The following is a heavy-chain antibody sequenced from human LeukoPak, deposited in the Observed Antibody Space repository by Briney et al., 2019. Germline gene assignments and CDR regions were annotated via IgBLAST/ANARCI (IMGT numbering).Heavy chain of an antibody. Sequence: GGSLRLSCAVSGSTVSTTYVSWVRQAAGKGLEWVSVIYSGGSTYYGDSVKGRFTMSRDNSKSTFYLQMSSLRAEDTAVYYCARGKLENGMDVWGQGTTVTVSS. CDR1: GSTVSTTY. D-gene: IGHD1-1*01. V-gene: IGHV3-53*01. CDR2: IYSGGST. J-gene: IGHJ6*02. CDR3: ARGKLENGMDV.